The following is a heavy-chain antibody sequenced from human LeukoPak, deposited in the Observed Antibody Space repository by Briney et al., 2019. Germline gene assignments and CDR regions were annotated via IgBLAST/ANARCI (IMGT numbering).Heavy chain of an antibody. J-gene: IGHJ4*02. V-gene: IGHV4-4*09. CDR2: IYTSGST. CDR3: ARIPTPYDFWSGYLGALSDDFDY. CDR1: GGSISSYY. Sequence: SETLSLTCTVSGGSISSYYWSWIRQPPGKGLEWIGYIYTSGSTNYNPSLKSRVTISVDTSKNQFSLTLSSVTGADTAVYYCARIPTPYDFWSGYLGALSDDFDYWGQGTLVTVSS. D-gene: IGHD3-3*01.